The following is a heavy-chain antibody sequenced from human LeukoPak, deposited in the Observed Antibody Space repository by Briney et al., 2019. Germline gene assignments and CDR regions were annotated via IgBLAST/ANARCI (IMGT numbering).Heavy chain of an antibody. CDR3: ARDHCSGGSCYWFDY. CDR1: GFTFSSYS. J-gene: IGHJ4*02. D-gene: IGHD2-15*01. CDR2: ISSSSYI. Sequence: GGSLRLSCAASGFTFSSYSMNWVRQAPGKGLEWVSSISSSSYIYYADSVKGRFTISRDNAKNSLYLQMNSLRAEDTAVYYCARDHCSGGSCYWFDYWGQGTLVTVSS. V-gene: IGHV3-21*01.